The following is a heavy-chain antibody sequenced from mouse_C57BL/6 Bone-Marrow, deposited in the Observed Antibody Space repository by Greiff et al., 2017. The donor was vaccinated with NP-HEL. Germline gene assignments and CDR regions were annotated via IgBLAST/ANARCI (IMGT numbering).Heavy chain of an antibody. V-gene: IGHV1-19*01. CDR2: INPYNGGT. D-gene: IGHD1-1*01. J-gene: IGHJ2*01. Sequence: VQLQQPGPVLVKPGASVKMSCKASGYTFTDYYMNWVKQSHGKSLEWIGVINPYNGGTSYNQKFKGKATLTVDKSSSTAYMELNSLTSEDSAVYYCAREVLYGSSPNWGQGTTLTVSS. CDR3: AREVLYGSSPN. CDR1: GYTFTDYY.